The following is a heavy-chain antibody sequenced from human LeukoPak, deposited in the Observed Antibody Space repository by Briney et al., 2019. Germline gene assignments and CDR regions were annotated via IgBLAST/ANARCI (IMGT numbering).Heavy chain of an antibody. CDR2: ISGSDGST. Sequence: SGGSLRLSCAASGFTFSTYAMSWVRQAPGKGLEWVSSISGSDGSTYYAGSVKGRFTISRDNSKNTLYLQMNSLRDEDTAVYYCVRDPDALDYWGPGTPVTVSS. J-gene: IGHJ4*02. CDR1: GFTFSTYA. CDR3: VRDPDALDY. V-gene: IGHV3-23*01.